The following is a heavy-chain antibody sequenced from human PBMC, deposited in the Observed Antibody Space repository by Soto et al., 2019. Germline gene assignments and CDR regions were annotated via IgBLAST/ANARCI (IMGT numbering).Heavy chain of an antibody. CDR3: ARPYGGVAWGRLDP. J-gene: IGHJ5*02. Sequence: GASVKVSRKASGYTFTSYAISWVRQAPGQGLEWMGWISGYNGNTNYAQNLQGRVTMTTDTSTSTAYMEVRSLRSDDTAVYYCARPYGGVAWGRLDPWGQGTLVTVSS. D-gene: IGHD4-17*01. V-gene: IGHV1-18*01. CDR1: GYTFTSYA. CDR2: ISGYNGNT.